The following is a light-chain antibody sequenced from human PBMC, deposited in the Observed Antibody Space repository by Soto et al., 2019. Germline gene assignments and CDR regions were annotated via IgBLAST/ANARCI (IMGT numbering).Light chain of an antibody. CDR2: GAS. V-gene: IGKV1-39*01. CDR1: RTINTY. Sequence: DVRMTQSPSSLSASVGDTITITCRASRTINTYLNWFQQKPGEPPRLLIYGASTLSDGVPSRFSGSGSGADFTITISGLHPEDFASYHCQQTYSDISFGGGTKV. CDR3: QQTYSDIS. J-gene: IGKJ4*01.